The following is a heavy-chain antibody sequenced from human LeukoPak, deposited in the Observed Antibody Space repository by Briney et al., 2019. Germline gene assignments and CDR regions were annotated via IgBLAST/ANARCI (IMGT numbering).Heavy chain of an antibody. Sequence: SETLSLTCAVYGGSFSGYYWSWTRQPPGKGLEWIGEINHSGSTNYNPSLKSRVTISVDTSKNQFSLKLSSVTAADTAVYYCARGRVRRDIVVVPAADLYYFDYWGQGTLVTVSS. CDR2: INHSGST. D-gene: IGHD2-2*01. CDR1: GGSFSGYY. CDR3: ARGRVRRDIVVVPAADLYYFDY. V-gene: IGHV4-34*01. J-gene: IGHJ4*02.